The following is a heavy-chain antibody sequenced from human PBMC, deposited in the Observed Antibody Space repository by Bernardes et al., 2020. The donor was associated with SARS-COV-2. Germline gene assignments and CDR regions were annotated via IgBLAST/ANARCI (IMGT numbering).Heavy chain of an antibody. Sequence: GGCPRLSPAPSGFMLDTYAMSWVRHAPGRGLEWVSSIGGGPDEPSYADPVKGRFTILRDNSRNTPYLQMNRLRDDDTALYYCAKDQTSFNSRFDPFDLWGQGTMVTVSS. CDR3: AKDQTSFNSRFDPFDL. CDR1: GFMLDTYA. D-gene: IGHD3-3*01. V-gene: IGHV3-23*01. J-gene: IGHJ3*01. CDR2: IGGGPDEP.